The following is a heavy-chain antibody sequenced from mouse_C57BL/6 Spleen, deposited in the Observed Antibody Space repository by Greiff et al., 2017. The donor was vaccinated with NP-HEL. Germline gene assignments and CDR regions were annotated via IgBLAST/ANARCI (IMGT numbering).Heavy chain of an antibody. CDR1: GYTFTSHW. Sequence: VQLQQPGAELVMPGASVKLSCKASGYTFTSHWMHWVKQRPGQGPEWIGEIDPSDSYTNYNQKFKGKSTLTVDKSSSTAYVQLSSLTSEDSAVYYCAREGVITTAHYFDYWGQGTTLTVSS. V-gene: IGHV1-69*01. CDR2: IDPSDSYT. CDR3: AREGVITTAHYFDY. D-gene: IGHD1-1*01. J-gene: IGHJ2*01.